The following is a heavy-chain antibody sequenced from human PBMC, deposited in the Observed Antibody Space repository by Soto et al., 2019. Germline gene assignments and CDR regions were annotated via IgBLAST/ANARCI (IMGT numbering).Heavy chain of an antibody. D-gene: IGHD3-9*01. CDR1: GFTVSSNY. Sequence: GGSLRLSCAASGFTVSSNYMSWVSQAPGKGLKWVSVIYSGGSTYYADSVKGRFTISRDNSKNTLYLQMNSLRAEDTAVYYCARGGSPYDILTARWAFDIWGQGTMVTVSS. V-gene: IGHV3-53*01. J-gene: IGHJ3*02. CDR2: IYSGGST. CDR3: ARGGSPYDILTARWAFDI.